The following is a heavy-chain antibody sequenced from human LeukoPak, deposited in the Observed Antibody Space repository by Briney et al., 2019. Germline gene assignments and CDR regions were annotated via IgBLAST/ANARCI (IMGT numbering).Heavy chain of an antibody. J-gene: IGHJ4*02. V-gene: IGHV1-46*01. CDR3: AKGESSTKFGY. CDR1: GYTSTSYF. D-gene: IGHD6-13*01. Sequence: ASVKVSCKASGYTSTSYFSHWVRHAPGQGLEWIGIINPIGRTTSYAQKFQGRVTMTRDTSTSTVYMELSSLKPEETAVNYWAKGESSTKFGYWGQGTLVTVSS. CDR2: INPIGRTT.